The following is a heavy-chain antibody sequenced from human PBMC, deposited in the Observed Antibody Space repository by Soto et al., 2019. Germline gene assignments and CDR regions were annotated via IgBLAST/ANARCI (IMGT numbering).Heavy chain of an antibody. Sequence: GGSLRLSCAASGFTFSSYWMSWARQAPGKGLEWVANIKQDGSEKYYVDSVKGRFTISRDNAKNSLYLQMNSLRAEDTAVYYCAREVRLRFLETGVDYWGQGTLVTVSS. CDR2: IKQDGSEK. J-gene: IGHJ4*02. D-gene: IGHD3-3*01. V-gene: IGHV3-7*01. CDR1: GFTFSSYW. CDR3: AREVRLRFLETGVDY.